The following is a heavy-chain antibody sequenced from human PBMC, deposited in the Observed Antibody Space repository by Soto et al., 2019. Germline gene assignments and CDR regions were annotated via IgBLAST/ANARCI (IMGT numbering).Heavy chain of an antibody. Sequence: GESLKISCAASGFTVSSNYMSWVRQAPGKGLEWVSVIYSGGSTYYADSVKGRFTISRDNSKNTLYLQMNSLRAEDTAVYYCAREEPAAGSKYYFDYWGQGTLVTVSS. CDR1: GFTVSSNY. D-gene: IGHD6-13*01. V-gene: IGHV3-66*01. CDR3: AREEPAAGSKYYFDY. CDR2: IYSGGST. J-gene: IGHJ4*02.